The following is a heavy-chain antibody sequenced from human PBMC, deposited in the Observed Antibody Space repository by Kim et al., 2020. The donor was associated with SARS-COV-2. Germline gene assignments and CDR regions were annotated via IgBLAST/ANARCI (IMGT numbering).Heavy chain of an antibody. D-gene: IGHD2-15*01. CDR3: AKSLIYCSGGNCWSD. V-gene: IGHV3-23*01. CDR1: RFSFSSYD. CDR2: ITSSGGST. J-gene: IGHJ4*02. Sequence: GGSLRLSCAASRFSFSSYDMSWVRQAPGKGLEWVSGITSSGGSTYYADSVKGRFTISRDNSESTLYLQMTSLRAEDTAVYYCAKSLIYCSGGNCWSDWGQGTLVTVSS.